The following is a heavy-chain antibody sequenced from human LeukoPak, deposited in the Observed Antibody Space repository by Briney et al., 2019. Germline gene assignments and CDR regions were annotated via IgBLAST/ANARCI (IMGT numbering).Heavy chain of an antibody. V-gene: IGHV5-51*01. J-gene: IGHJ6*02. Sequence: KTGESLKISCKGSGYIFTSYWIGWVRQLPGKGLEWMGIIYPGDSDTRYSPSFQGQVTISADKSISTAYLQWSSLKASDTAMYYCARQKSVAATRYYYYGMDVWGQGTTVTVSS. CDR3: ARQKSVAATRYYYYGMDV. CDR1: GYIFTSYW. CDR2: IYPGDSDT. D-gene: IGHD2-15*01.